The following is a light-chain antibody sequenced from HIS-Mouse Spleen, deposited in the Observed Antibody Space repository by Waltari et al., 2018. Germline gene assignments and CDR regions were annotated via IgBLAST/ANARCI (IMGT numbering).Light chain of an antibody. J-gene: IGLJ2*01. Sequence: SYVLTQPPSVSVAPGKTARITCGGNNIGSKSVHWYQQKPGQAPVLVVYDDSARPSGIPDRFSGSNSGNTATLTISRVEAGDEADYYCQVWDSSSDHVVFGGGTKLTVL. CDR2: DDS. CDR1: NIGSKS. CDR3: QVWDSSSDHVV. V-gene: IGLV3-21*03.